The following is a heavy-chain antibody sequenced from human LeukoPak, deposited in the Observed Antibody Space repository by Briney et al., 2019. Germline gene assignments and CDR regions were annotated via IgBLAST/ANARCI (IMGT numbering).Heavy chain of an antibody. CDR3: AKDSSGLNHFDY. CDR2: ISGSGGST. J-gene: IGHJ4*02. CDR1: GFTFSSYA. Sequence: TGGSLRLSCAASGFTFSSYAMSWVRQAPGKGLEWVSAISGSGGSTYYADSVKGQFTISRDNSKNTLYLQMNSLRAEDTAVYYCAKDSSGLNHFDYWGQGTLVTVSS. D-gene: IGHD6-19*01. V-gene: IGHV3-23*01.